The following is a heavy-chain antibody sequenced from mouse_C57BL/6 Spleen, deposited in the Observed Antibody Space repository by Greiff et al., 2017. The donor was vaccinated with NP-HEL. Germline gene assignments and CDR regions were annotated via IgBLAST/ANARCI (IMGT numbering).Heavy chain of an antibody. V-gene: IGHV2-6-1*01. CDR2: IWSDGNT. CDR3: ARHDGNYYAMDY. CDR1: GFSLTSYG. Sequence: QVQLQQSGPGLVAPSQSLSITCTVSGFSLTSYGVHWVRQPPGKGLEWLVVIWSDGNTTYNSALKSRLSISKDNSKSQVFLKMNSLQTDDTAMYYCARHDGNYYAMDYWGQGTSVTVSS. D-gene: IGHD2-3*01. J-gene: IGHJ4*01.